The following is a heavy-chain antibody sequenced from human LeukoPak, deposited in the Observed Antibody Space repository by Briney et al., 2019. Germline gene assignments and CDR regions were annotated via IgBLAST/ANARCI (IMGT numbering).Heavy chain of an antibody. D-gene: IGHD3-10*01. CDR3: AKVKLLWFGEEYFDY. CDR2: ISGSGGST. Sequence: QPGESLRLSCAASGFTFSSYAMSWVRQAPGKGLEWVSAISGSGGSTYYADSVKGRFTISRDNSKNTLYLQMNSLRAEDTAVYYCAKVKLLWFGEEYFDYWGQGTLVTVSS. J-gene: IGHJ4*02. CDR1: GFTFSSYA. V-gene: IGHV3-23*01.